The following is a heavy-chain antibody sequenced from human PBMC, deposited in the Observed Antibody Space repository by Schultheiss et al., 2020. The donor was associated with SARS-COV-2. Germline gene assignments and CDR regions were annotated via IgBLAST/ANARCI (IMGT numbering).Heavy chain of an antibody. J-gene: IGHJ4*02. Sequence: ASVKVSCKVSGYTLSKLSIHWVRQAPGKGLEWMGGFESEDSEAIYAQKFQGRVTMTEDTSTDTAYMDLNSLRSDDTAVYYCARIKGALDYGDYALGYWGQGTLVTVSS. CDR2: FESEDSEA. V-gene: IGHV1-24*01. CDR1: GYTLSKLS. D-gene: IGHD4-17*01. CDR3: ARIKGALDYGDYALGY.